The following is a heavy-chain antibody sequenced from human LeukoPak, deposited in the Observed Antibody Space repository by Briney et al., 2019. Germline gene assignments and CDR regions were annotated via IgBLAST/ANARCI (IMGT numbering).Heavy chain of an antibody. CDR1: GFTFSSNA. D-gene: IGHD2-2*01. CDR3: AKAPARYYCSSTSCYPFDY. Sequence: GGSLRLSCAASGFTFSSNAMSWVRQAPGKGLEWVSAISGSGGSTYYADSVKGRFTISRDNSKNTLYLQMNSLRAEDTAVYYCAKAPARYYCSSTSCYPFDYWGQGTLVTVSS. CDR2: ISGSGGST. J-gene: IGHJ4*02. V-gene: IGHV3-23*01.